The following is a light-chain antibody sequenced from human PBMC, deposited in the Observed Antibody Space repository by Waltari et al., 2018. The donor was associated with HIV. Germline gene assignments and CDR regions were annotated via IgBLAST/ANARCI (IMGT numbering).Light chain of an antibody. Sequence: QSPLYQPASVSGSPGQSTTIPCSGVRHQIDFYNFFSWYQLRPVQAPQLIIFGVTRRPSGISSRFSGSTSGGTASLTISDLQIEDEADYFCSSFAGTGTPMFGGGTKLTVL. CDR3: SSFAGTGTPM. CDR2: GVT. J-gene: IGLJ3*02. V-gene: IGLV2-14*01. CDR1: RHQIDFYNF.